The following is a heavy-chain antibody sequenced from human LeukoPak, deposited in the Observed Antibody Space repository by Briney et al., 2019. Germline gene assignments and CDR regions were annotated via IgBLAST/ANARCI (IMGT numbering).Heavy chain of an antibody. J-gene: IGHJ4*02. D-gene: IGHD1-26*01. CDR1: GDSISGFH. CDR3: ARDVIHSGSYFGDLYLDY. Sequence: SETLSLTCSVSGDSISGFHWNWIRQPAGKGLEWLGRIYSSGSTEYNPSLQSRVTMSVDMSKNQFSLKLSSVTAADTAVYYCARDVIHSGSYFGDLYLDYWGQGTQVTVSS. V-gene: IGHV4-4*07. CDR2: IYSSGST.